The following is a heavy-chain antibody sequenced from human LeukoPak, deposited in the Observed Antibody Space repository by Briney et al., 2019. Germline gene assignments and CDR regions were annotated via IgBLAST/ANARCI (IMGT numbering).Heavy chain of an antibody. J-gene: IGHJ6*03. V-gene: IGHV5-51*01. Sequence: GESLKISCQGSGYSFINYWIGWVRQMPGKGLEWMGIIYPGDSDTRYSPSFQGQVTISADKSISTAYLQWSSLKASDTAMYYCARLNGGGFYGSGSYDYYYMDVWGKGTTVTISS. D-gene: IGHD3-10*01. CDR2: IYPGDSDT. CDR3: ARLNGGGFYGSGSYDYYYMDV. CDR1: GYSFINYW.